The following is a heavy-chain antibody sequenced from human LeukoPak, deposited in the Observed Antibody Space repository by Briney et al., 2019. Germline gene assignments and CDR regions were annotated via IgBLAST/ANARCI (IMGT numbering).Heavy chain of an antibody. CDR2: ISAYNGNT. CDR1: GYTFSSYG. V-gene: IGHV1-18*01. J-gene: IGHJ6*02. CDR3: ARGTHPHFDLNGMDV. Sequence: ASVKVSCKASGYTFSSYGISWVRRAPGQGLEWMGWISAYNGNTNYAQKLQGRVTMTTDASTSTAYMELRSLRSDDTAVYYCARGTHPHFDLNGMDVWGQGTTVTVSS. D-gene: IGHD3-9*01.